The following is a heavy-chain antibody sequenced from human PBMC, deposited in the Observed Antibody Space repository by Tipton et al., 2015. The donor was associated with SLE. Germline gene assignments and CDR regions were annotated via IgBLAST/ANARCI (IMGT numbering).Heavy chain of an antibody. Sequence: TLSLTCTVSGGSISGATYYWGWIRQPPGKGLEWIGSIFYTGTTYYSPSLKSRVTISVDTSKNQFSLKLTSVTAADTAVYYCARDSLGFDYWGQGALVTVSS. J-gene: IGHJ4*02. CDR3: ARDSLGFDY. V-gene: IGHV4-39*07. D-gene: IGHD7-27*01. CDR1: GGSISGATYY. CDR2: IFYTGTT.